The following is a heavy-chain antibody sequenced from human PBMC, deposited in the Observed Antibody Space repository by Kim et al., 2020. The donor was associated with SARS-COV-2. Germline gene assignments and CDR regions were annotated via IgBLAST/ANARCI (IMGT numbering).Heavy chain of an antibody. CDR2: INTNTGNP. CDR1: GYTFTSYA. V-gene: IGHV7-4-1*02. D-gene: IGHD4-17*01. CDR3: AIPQAGEDYGDYEKLRDPGILTSVDY. Sequence: ASVKVSCKASGYTFTSYAMNWVRQAPGQGLEWMGWINTNTGNPTYAQGFTGRFVFSLDTSVSTAYLQISSLKAEDTAVYYCAIPQAGEDYGDYEKLRDPGILTSVDYWGQGTLVTVSS. J-gene: IGHJ4*02.